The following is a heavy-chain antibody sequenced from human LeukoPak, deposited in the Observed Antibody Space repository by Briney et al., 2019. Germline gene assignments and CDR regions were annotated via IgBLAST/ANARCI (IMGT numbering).Heavy chain of an antibody. D-gene: IGHD4-17*01. V-gene: IGHV1-8*02. CDR2: MNPKSGYT. J-gene: IGHJ4*02. CDR3: ARTDGDLDY. CDR1: GYTFTSYD. Sequence: ASVKVSCKASGYTFTSYDINWVRQATGQGLEWMGWMNPKSGYTGSAQKFQGRVTMTRTTSISTAYMELSGLTSEDTAVYYCARTDGDLDYWGQGSLVTVSS.